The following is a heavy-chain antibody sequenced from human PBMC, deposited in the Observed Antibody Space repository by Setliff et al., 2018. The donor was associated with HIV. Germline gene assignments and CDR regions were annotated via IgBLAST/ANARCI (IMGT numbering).Heavy chain of an antibody. CDR2: MNPNSRNT. CDR1: GSTFSTYD. CDR3: ASSWSRVPYYGMDV. D-gene: IGHD6-13*01. Sequence: ASVKVSCKASGSTFSTYDINWVRQAPGQGPEWMGWMNPNSRNTGYAPKLQGRVTMTRNTSISTAYMELSSLRSDDTAVYYCASSWSRVPYYGMDVWGQGTTVTVSS. J-gene: IGHJ6*02. V-gene: IGHV1-8*01.